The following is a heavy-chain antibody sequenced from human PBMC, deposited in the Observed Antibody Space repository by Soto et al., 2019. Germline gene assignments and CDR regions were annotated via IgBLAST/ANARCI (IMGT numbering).Heavy chain of an antibody. D-gene: IGHD5-12*01. CDR1: GFTFSSYG. CDR3: AKDIVATKYYYYYGMDV. Sequence: PGGSLRLSCAASGFTFSSYGMHWVRQAPGKGLEWVAVISYDGSNKYYADSVKGRFTISRDNSKNTLYLQMNSLRAEDTAVYYCAKDIVATKYYYYYGMDVWGQGTTVTVS. CDR2: ISYDGSNK. V-gene: IGHV3-30*18. J-gene: IGHJ6*02.